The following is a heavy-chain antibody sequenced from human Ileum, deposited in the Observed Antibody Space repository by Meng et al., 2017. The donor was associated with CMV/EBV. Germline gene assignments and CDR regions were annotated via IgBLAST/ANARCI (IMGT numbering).Heavy chain of an antibody. V-gene: IGHV4-39*06. J-gene: IGHJ4*02. CDR2: IYQLGGT. D-gene: IGHD4/OR15-4a*01. CDR3: VRDQMTMVNGAELGYLRHDY. CDR1: GGSILDNFQ. Sequence: SETLSLTCTASGGSILDNFQCGWIRQSPGKGLEWIGNIYQLGGTSYNPALESQVTMSVDTFKNQFTLRLKSVIAADTAMYYCVRDQMTMVNGAELGYLRHDYWGQGTLVTVSS.